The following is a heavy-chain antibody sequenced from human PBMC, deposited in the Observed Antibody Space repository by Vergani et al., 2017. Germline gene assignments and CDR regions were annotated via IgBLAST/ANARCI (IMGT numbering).Heavy chain of an antibody. J-gene: IGHJ5*02. V-gene: IGHV4-38-2*01. CDR3: ARRSSSYYFDI. Sequence: QVQLQESGPGLLKPSETLSLNCAVSGYSINSGYYWGWIRQSPGKGLEWIGRFHHRGGTFYNPSLKSRVTIAADTSKNQFSLRLTSVTAADTATYYCARRSSSYYFDIWGQGVLITVSS. D-gene: IGHD3-22*01. CDR2: FHHRGGT. CDR1: GYSINSGYY.